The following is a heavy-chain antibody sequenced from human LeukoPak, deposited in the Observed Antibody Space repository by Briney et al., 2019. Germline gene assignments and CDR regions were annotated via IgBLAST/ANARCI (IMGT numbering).Heavy chain of an antibody. D-gene: IGHD3-3*01. Sequence: GASVKVSCKASGYTFTSYYMHWVRQAPGQGLEWMGIINPSGGSTSYAQKFQGRVTMTRDMSTSTVYMKLSSLRSEDTAVYYCARGGASPMYYDFWSCCWGAYVDYWGQGTLVTVSS. V-gene: IGHV1-46*01. CDR3: ARGGASPMYYDFWSCCWGAYVDY. J-gene: IGHJ4*02. CDR2: INPSGGST. CDR1: GYTFTSYY.